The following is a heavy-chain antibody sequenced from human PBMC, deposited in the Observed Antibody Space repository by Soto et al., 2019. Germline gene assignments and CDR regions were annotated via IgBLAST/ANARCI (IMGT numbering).Heavy chain of an antibody. V-gene: IGHV4-34*01. D-gene: IGHD2-2*01. J-gene: IGHJ4*02. Sequence: QVQLQQWGAGLLKPSETLSLTCAVYGGSFSGYYWSWIRQPPGKGLEWSGEINHSGSTNYNPSLKSRVTISVDTSKNQFSLKLSSVTAADTAVYYCATSPRPDIVVVPAALWFDYWGQGTLVTVSS. CDR2: INHSGST. CDR1: GGSFSGYY. CDR3: ATSPRPDIVVVPAALWFDY.